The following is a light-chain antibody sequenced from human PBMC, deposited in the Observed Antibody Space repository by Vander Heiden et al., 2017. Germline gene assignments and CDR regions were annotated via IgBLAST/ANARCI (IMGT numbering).Light chain of an antibody. CDR3: QQHDNLPPLT. V-gene: IGKV1-33*01. CDR2: DAS. J-gene: IGKJ4*01. CDR1: QDISNY. Sequence: DIQMTQSPSSLSASVGDRVTITCQASQDISNYLNWYQQKPGKAPKLLIYDASNLETGVPSRFSGSGYGIDFTFTISSRQPEHIASYYCQQHDNLPPLTFGGGTKVXIK.